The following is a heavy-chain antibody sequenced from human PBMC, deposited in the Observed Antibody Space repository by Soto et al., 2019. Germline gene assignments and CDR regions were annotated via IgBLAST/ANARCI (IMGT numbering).Heavy chain of an antibody. CDR2: TYYSGST. Sequence: RSLTCTVSGGSMIAYYWNWMRQPPGKGLQWIGYTYYSGSTTYNPSLKSRVTISVDSSKNQFSLKLDSVTPADTAVYYCARVRGTADKRYFDYWGPGTLVTVAS. J-gene: IGHJ4*02. V-gene: IGHV4-59*01. CDR3: ARVRGTADKRYFDY. D-gene: IGHD2-2*01. CDR1: GGSMIAYY.